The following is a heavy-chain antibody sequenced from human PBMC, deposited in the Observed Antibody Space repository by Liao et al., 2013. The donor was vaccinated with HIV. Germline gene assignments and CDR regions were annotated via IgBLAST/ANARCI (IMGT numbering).Heavy chain of an antibody. J-gene: IGHJ4*02. CDR2: INHSGST. Sequence: QLQLQESGPGLVKPSETLSLTCAVYGGSFSGYYWSWIRQPPGKGLEWIGEINHSGSTNYNPSLKSRVTISVDTSKNQFSLKLSSVTAADTAVYYCARVVPAAILDWGQGTLVTVSS. V-gene: IGHV4-34*01. D-gene: IGHD2-2*01. CDR1: GGSFSGYY. CDR3: ARVVPAAILD.